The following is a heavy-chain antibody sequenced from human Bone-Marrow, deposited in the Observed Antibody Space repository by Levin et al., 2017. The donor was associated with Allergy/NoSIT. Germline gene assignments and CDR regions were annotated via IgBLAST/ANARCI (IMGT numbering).Heavy chain of an antibody. Sequence: SETLSLTCSVSGASIRTYFWSWIRQPPGKGLEWIGQISYTGGSNYNPSLKSRVAMSIDTSTNQFSLELTSVTAADTAVYFCAGDIRYVGDFLYFDYWGQGSLVTVSS. CDR3: AGDIRYVGDFLYFDY. J-gene: IGHJ4*02. CDR1: GASIRTYF. V-gene: IGHV4-59*01. CDR2: ISYTGGS. D-gene: IGHD1-26*01.